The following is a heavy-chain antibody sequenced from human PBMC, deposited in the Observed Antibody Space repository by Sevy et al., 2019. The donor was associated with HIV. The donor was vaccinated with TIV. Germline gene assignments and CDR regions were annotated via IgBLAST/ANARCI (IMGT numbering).Heavy chain of an antibody. V-gene: IGHV4-59*08. Sequence: SETLSLTCTVSGGSINSDHWNWIRQPPGKGLEWIGYVYYTRGTNYNPSLKNRVTISVDRTKNQFSLKLTSVTAADTAVYYCARRKDFDIWGQGTMVTVSS. CDR1: GGSINSDH. CDR2: VYYTRGT. J-gene: IGHJ3*02. CDR3: ARRKDFDI.